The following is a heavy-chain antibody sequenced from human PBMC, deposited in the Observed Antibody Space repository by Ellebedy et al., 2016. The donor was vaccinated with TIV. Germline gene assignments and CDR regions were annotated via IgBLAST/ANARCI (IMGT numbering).Heavy chain of an antibody. V-gene: IGHV3-20*04. Sequence: GESLKISXAASGFTFDDYGMSWVRQAPGKGLEWVSGINWNGGSTGYADSVKGRFTISRDNAKNSLYLQMNSLRAEDTALYYCAKAPSRKWSCDYWGQGTLVTVSS. J-gene: IGHJ4*02. CDR3: AKAPSRKWSCDY. CDR2: INWNGGST. D-gene: IGHD2-15*01. CDR1: GFTFDDYG.